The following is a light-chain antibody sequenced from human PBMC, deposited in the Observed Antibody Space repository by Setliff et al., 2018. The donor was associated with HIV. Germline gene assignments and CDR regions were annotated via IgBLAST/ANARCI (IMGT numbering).Light chain of an antibody. J-gene: IGLJ1*01. V-gene: IGLV2-14*03. Sequence: QSALTQPASVSGFPGQSINISCTGSSSDVGSYNYVSWYQQHPGKAPKLMISDVSKRPSGVSNRFSGSKSGNTASLTISGLQAEDEADYYCSSYTSSSPPYVFGTGTKV. CDR2: DVS. CDR1: SSDVGSYNY. CDR3: SSYTSSSPPYV.